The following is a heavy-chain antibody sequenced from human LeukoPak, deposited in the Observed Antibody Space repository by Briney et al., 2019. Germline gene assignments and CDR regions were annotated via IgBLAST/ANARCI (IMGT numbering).Heavy chain of an antibody. CDR3: VSRYFDWSYNYYGMDV. CDR1: GFTFSSYA. CDR2: ISSNGGST. J-gene: IGHJ6*04. D-gene: IGHD3-9*01. V-gene: IGHV3-64D*06. Sequence: GGSLRLSCSASGFTFSSYAMHWVRQAPGKGLEYVSAISSNGGSTYYADSVKGRFTVSRDNSKNTLYLQMSSLRAEDTAVYYCVSRYFDWSYNYYGMDVWGKGTTVTVSS.